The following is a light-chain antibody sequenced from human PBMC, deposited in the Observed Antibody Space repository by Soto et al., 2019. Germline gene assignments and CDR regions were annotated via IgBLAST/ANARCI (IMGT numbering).Light chain of an antibody. V-gene: IGKV3-20*01. CDR2: DAS. CDR3: HQYGRAPFT. Sequence: EIVLTQSPGTLSLSPGERATVSCRASQSVASSHLAWYRQKPGQTPRLLIYDASSRATGIPDRISGSGSGTDFTLTSIRLEAEDFEFYYYHQYGRAPFTFGPGTKVDIK. CDR1: QSVASSH. J-gene: IGKJ3*01.